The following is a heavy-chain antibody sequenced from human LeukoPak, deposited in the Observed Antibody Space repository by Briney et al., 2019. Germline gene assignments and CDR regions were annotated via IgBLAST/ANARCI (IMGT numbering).Heavy chain of an antibody. Sequence: GRSLRLSCAASGFTFDDYAMHWVRQAPGKGLEWVSGISWNSGSIGYADSVKGRFTISRDNAKNSLYLQMNSLRAEDTALYYCAKDTRDSSGWQDWGQGTLVTVSS. CDR2: ISWNSGSI. D-gene: IGHD6-19*01. V-gene: IGHV3-9*01. CDR3: AKDTRDSSGWQD. J-gene: IGHJ4*02. CDR1: GFTFDDYA.